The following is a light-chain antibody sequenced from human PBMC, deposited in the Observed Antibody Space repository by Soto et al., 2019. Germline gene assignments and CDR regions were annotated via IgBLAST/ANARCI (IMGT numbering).Light chain of an antibody. Sequence: QSVLTQPASVSGSPGQSITISCTGTSSDVGGYNYVSWYQQHPGKAPKLIIYEVSNRPSGVSNRFSGSKSGDTASLTISGLHAEDEAHYYCSSYTSSSTLYVFGTGTQLTVL. CDR2: EVS. V-gene: IGLV2-14*01. CDR3: SSYTSSSTLYV. CDR1: SSDVGGYNY. J-gene: IGLJ1*01.